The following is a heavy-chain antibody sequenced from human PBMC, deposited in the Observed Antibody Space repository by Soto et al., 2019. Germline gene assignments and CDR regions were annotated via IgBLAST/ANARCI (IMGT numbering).Heavy chain of an antibody. D-gene: IGHD3-3*01. J-gene: IGHJ6*02. V-gene: IGHV4-31*03. Sequence: QVQLQESGPGLVKPSQTLSLTCTVSGGSISSGGYYWSWIRQHPGKGLEWIGYIYYSGSTYYNPSLKSRVTTSVDTSKNQFSLKLSSVTAAETAVYYCARDRGDFWSGRGYYYYGMDVWGQGTTVTVSS. CDR1: GGSISSGGYY. CDR2: IYYSGST. CDR3: ARDRGDFWSGRGYYYYGMDV.